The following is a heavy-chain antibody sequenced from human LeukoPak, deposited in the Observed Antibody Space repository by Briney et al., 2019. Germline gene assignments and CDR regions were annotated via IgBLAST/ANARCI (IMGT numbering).Heavy chain of an antibody. CDR3: ASSAFGIAVAGSLDH. Sequence: PSETLSLTCTVSGGSISSYYWSWIRQPAGKGLEWIGRIYTSGSTNYNPSLKSRVTMSVDTSKNQFSLKLSSVTAADTAVYYCASSAFGIAVAGSLDHWGQGTLVTVSS. CDR2: IYTSGST. J-gene: IGHJ4*02. CDR1: GGSISSYY. D-gene: IGHD6-19*01. V-gene: IGHV4-4*07.